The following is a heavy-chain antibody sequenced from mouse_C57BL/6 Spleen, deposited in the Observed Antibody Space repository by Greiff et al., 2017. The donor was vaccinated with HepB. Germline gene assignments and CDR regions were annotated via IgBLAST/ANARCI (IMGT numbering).Heavy chain of an antibody. J-gene: IGHJ2*01. Sequence: QVQLQQPGAELVMPGASVKLSCKASGYTFTSYWMHWVKQRPGQGLEWIGEIDPSDSYTNYNQKFKGKSTLTVDKSSSTAYMQLSSLTSEDSAVYYCASGGNTVVATSYFDYWGQGTPLTVSS. CDR1: GYTFTSYW. CDR2: IDPSDSYT. D-gene: IGHD1-1*01. V-gene: IGHV1-69*01. CDR3: ASGGNTVVATSYFDY.